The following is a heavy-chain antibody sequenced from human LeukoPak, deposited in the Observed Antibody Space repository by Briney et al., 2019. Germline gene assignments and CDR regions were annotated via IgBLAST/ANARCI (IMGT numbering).Heavy chain of an antibody. CDR2: INNDGSST. Sequence: PGGSLRLSCAASGIPFSSFWMHWVRQVPGKGLLWVAHINNDGSSTYYAESVKGRFTISRDNAKNTLWLQMDTLRAEDTAVYYCATDLQGFFDYWGQGTLVTVSS. V-gene: IGHV3-74*01. CDR1: GIPFSSFW. CDR3: ATDLQGFFDY. J-gene: IGHJ4*02.